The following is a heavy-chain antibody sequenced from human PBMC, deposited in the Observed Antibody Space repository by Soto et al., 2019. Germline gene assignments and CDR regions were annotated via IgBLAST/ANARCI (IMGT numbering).Heavy chain of an antibody. J-gene: IGHJ3*02. CDR2: INAGNGNT. CDR1: GYTFTSYA. V-gene: IGHV1-3*05. CDR3: ARSPTFGGFDI. Sequence: QVQLVQSGAEEKKPGASVKVSCKASGYTFTSYAMHWVRQAPGKRLEWMGWINAGNGNTKYSQKFQGRVTITRDTSASTAYMELSSLRSEDTAVYYCARSPTFGGFDIWGQGTMVTVSS. D-gene: IGHD3-16*01.